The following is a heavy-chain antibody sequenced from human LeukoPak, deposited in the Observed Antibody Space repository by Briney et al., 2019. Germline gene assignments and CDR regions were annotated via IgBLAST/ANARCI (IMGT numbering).Heavy chain of an antibody. V-gene: IGHV4-4*07. CDR1: GGSISSYY. D-gene: IGHD2-21*02. J-gene: IGHJ5*02. CDR3: ARVTDPRYNWFDH. Sequence: PSETLSLTCTVSGGSISSYYWTWIRQPAGKGPEWIGRIHASGSTNYNPSLKSRVNMSVDTSKNQFSLRLNSVTAADTAVYYCARVTDPRYNWFDHWGQGTLVAVSS. CDR2: IHASGST.